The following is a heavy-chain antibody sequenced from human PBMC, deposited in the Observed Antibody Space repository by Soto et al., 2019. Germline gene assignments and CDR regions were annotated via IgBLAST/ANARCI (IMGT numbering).Heavy chain of an antibody. J-gene: IGHJ4*02. CDR3: VKGASARDSSGYPYHFDS. V-gene: IGHV1-2*02. Sequence: QVQLVQSGAEVKKPGASVKVSCKASGYTFTGYYLNWVRQAPGQGLEWMGWNNPHSGGTNFAQKFQGRVTMTMDTSISTAYMELNSLTPGDTAFYYCVKGASARDSSGYPYHFDSWGQGTLVTVSS. D-gene: IGHD3-22*01. CDR2: NNPHSGGT. CDR1: GYTFTGYY.